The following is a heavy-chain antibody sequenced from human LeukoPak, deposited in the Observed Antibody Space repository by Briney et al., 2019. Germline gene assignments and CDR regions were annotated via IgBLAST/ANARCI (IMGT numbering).Heavy chain of an antibody. V-gene: IGHV3-7*01. Sequence: GGSLRLSCAASGFTFSSYWMSWVRQAPGKGLEWVANIKQDGSEEYYVDSVKGRFTISRDNAKNSLYLQMNSLRAEDTAVYYCARDDGGWYEAFDIWGQGTMVTVSS. J-gene: IGHJ3*02. D-gene: IGHD6-19*01. CDR2: IKQDGSEE. CDR1: GFTFSSYW. CDR3: ARDDGGWYEAFDI.